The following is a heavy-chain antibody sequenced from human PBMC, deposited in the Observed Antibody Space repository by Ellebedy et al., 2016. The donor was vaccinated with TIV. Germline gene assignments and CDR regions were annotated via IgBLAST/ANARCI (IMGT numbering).Heavy chain of an antibody. J-gene: IGHJ4*02. D-gene: IGHD6-19*01. CDR2: IKQDGGET. V-gene: IGHV3-7*01. CDR1: GFTFSSYW. CDR3: ARDQWLGRAYYFDS. Sequence: GGSLRLSCAASGFTFSSYWMSWVRQAPGKGLEWVANIKQDGGETYYLDSLKGRFTISRDNAKNSLYLQMNSLTDEDTAVYYCARDQWLGRAYYFDSWGQGTLVTVSS.